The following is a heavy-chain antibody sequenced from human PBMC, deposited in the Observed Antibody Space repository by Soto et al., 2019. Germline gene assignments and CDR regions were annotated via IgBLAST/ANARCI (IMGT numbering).Heavy chain of an antibody. J-gene: IGHJ2*01. D-gene: IGHD6-6*01. Sequence: EVQLVESGGGLVQPGRSLRLSCAASGFTFDDYAMHWVRQAPGKGLEWVSGISWNSGSIGYADSVKGRFTISRDNAKNSLYLQMNSLRAEDTALYYCAKGGSSSLDWYFDLWGRGTLVTVSS. CDR3: AKGGSSSLDWYFDL. CDR2: ISWNSGSI. CDR1: GFTFDDYA. V-gene: IGHV3-9*01.